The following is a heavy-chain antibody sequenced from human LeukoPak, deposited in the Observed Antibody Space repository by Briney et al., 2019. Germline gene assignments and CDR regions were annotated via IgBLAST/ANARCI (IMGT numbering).Heavy chain of an antibody. V-gene: IGHV3-23*01. CDR3: AKNHDSSGYTFDY. CDR1: GFTFSTYA. D-gene: IGHD3-22*01. J-gene: IGHJ4*02. Sequence: GGSLRLSCAASGFTFSTYAMSWVRQAPGKGLEWVSAIGGSGDSTNYADSVKGRFTISRDNSKNTLYLQMNSLRAEDTAVYYCAKNHDSSGYTFDYWGQGTLVTVSS. CDR2: IGGSGDST.